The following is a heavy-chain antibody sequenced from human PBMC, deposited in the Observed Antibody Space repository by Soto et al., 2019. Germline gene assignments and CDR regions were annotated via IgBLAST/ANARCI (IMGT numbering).Heavy chain of an antibody. D-gene: IGHD3-3*01. Sequence: SETLSLTCTVSGGSISSGGYYWSWIRQHPGKGLEWIGYIYYSGSTYYNPSLKSRVTISVDTSKNQFSLKLSSVTAADTAVYYCARGLRYDFWSGYYLGWFDPWGQGTLVTVSS. CDR3: ARGLRYDFWSGYYLGWFDP. J-gene: IGHJ5*02. V-gene: IGHV4-31*03. CDR1: GGSISSGGYY. CDR2: IYYSGST.